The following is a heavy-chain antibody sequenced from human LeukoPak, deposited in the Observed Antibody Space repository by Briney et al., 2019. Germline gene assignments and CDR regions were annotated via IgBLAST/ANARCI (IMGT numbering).Heavy chain of an antibody. Sequence: GGSLRLSCAASGFTFSTYALSWVRQAPGKGLEWVSGISDSATYTYYADSVKGRFTISRDNSRNTLYLQMNSPRAEDTAVYYCAILPGYSSGWYEVNYWGQGTLVTVSS. D-gene: IGHD6-13*01. CDR3: AILPGYSSGWYEVNY. CDR1: GFTFSTYA. CDR2: ISDSATYT. V-gene: IGHV3-23*01. J-gene: IGHJ4*02.